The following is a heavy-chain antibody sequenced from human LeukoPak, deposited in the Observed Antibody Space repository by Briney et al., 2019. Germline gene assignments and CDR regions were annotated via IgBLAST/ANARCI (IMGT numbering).Heavy chain of an antibody. CDR2: ISSSSSTI. CDR3: AQYCSSSSCYAGAGY. D-gene: IGHD2-2*01. J-gene: IGHJ4*02. V-gene: IGHV3-48*04. Sequence: PGGSLRLSCAASGFTFSSYSMNWVRQAPGKGLEWVSYISSSSSTIYYADSVKGRFTISRDNAKNSLYLQMNSLRAEDTAVYYCAQYCSSSSCYAGAGYWGQGTLVTVSS. CDR1: GFTFSSYS.